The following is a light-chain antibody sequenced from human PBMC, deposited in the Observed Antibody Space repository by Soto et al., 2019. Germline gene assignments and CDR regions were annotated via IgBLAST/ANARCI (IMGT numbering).Light chain of an antibody. CDR3: SSFAGNNNLI. J-gene: IGLJ2*01. CDR1: SSDVGGYNY. Sequence: QSALNQPHSASGSPGQSVTISCTGTSSDVGGYNYVSWYQQHPGKAPKLMISEVSKRPSGVPDRSSGSKPGNTASLTVSGLQAEDEADYYCSSFAGNNNLIFGGGTKLTVL. CDR2: EVS. V-gene: IGLV2-8*01.